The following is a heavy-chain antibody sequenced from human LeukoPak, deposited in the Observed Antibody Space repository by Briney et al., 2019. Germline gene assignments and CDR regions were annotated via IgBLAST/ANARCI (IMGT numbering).Heavy chain of an antibody. CDR2: ISYDGSNK. J-gene: IGHJ6*04. CDR1: GGSLSGYY. CDR3: ARGLTYYYGSGKYDYYYGMDV. V-gene: IGHV3-30*03. Sequence: LSLTCAVYGGSLSGYYWSWIRQPPGKGLEWVAVISYDGSNKYYADSVKGRFTISRDNSKNTLYLQMNSLRAEDTAVYYCARGLTYYYGSGKYDYYYGMDVWGKGTTVTVSS. D-gene: IGHD3-10*01.